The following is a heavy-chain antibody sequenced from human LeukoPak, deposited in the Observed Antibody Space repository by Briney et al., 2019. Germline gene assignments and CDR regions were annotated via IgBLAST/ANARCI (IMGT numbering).Heavy chain of an antibody. Sequence: SQTLSLTCTVSGGSISSGGYSWSWIRQHPGKGLEWIGYIYYSGSTYYNPSLKSRVTISVDTSKNQFSLKLSSVTAADTAVYYCARSRYCSGGSCYGDLDYWGQGTLVTVSS. D-gene: IGHD2-15*01. CDR1: GGSISSGGYS. CDR3: ARSRYCSGGSCYGDLDY. V-gene: IGHV4-31*03. CDR2: IYYSGST. J-gene: IGHJ4*02.